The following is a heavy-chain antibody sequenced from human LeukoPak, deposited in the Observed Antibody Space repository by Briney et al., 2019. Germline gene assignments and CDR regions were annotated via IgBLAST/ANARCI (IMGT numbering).Heavy chain of an antibody. CDR2: ISAYNGNT. D-gene: IGHD3-22*01. CDR1: GYTFTSYG. J-gene: IGHJ5*02. V-gene: IGHV1-18*01. Sequence: ASVKVSCTASGYTFTSYGISWVRQAPGQGLEWMGWISAYNGNTNYAQKLQGRVTMTTDTSTSTAYMELRSLRSDDTAVYYCASHSEYYYDTSRNNWFDPWGQGTLVTVSS. CDR3: ASHSEYYYDTSRNNWFDP.